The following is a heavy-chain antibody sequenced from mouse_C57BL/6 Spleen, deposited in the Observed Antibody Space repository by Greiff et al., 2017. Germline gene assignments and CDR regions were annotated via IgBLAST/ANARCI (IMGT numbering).Heavy chain of an antibody. Sequence: QVQLQQPGAGLVQPGASVKLSCKASGYTFTSYWLQWVKQRPGQGLEWIGEIDPSDSYTKYIQKFKGKATLTVDTTTSPAYMQISSLTSEDSAVYYCAISGMYYYGSSRYYYAMDDWGQGTSVTASS. J-gene: IGHJ4*01. D-gene: IGHD1-1*01. V-gene: IGHV1-50*01. CDR3: AISGMYYYGSSRYYYAMDD. CDR1: GYTFTSYW. CDR2: IDPSDSYT.